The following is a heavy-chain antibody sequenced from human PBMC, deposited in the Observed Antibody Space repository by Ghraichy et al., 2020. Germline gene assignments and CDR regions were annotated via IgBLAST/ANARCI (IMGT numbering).Heavy chain of an antibody. D-gene: IGHD3-16*01. J-gene: IGHJ4*02. CDR3: ARDSASDYAWGSIRPTDYFDY. V-gene: IGHV3-33*01. CDR2: IWYDGSNE. Sequence: GGSLRLSCAASGFNFRTYGMHWVRQAQGKGLEWVALIWYDGSNEYYRDSVRGRFTISKDNSKNALYLQMNSVRVEDTAVYYCARDSASDYAWGSIRPTDYFDYWGQGTPVTVSS. CDR1: GFNFRTYG.